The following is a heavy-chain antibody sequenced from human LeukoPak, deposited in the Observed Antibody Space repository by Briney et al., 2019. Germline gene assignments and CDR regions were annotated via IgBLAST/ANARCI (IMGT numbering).Heavy chain of an antibody. Sequence: GGSLRLSCAASGFTFSNAWMSWVRQAPGKGLEWVGRIKSKTDGGTTDYAAPVKGRFTISRDDSKNTLYLQMNSLKTEDTAVYYCTTDRLVLMVLGLFDYWGQGTLVTVSS. D-gene: IGHD2-8*01. CDR3: TTDRLVLMVLGLFDY. V-gene: IGHV3-15*01. J-gene: IGHJ4*02. CDR2: IKSKTDGGTT. CDR1: GFTFSNAW.